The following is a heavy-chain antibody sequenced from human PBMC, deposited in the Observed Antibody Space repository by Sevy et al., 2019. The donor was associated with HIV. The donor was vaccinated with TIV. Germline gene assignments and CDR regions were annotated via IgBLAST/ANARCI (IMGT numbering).Heavy chain of an antibody. CDR3: ARVDMQQLAPPNYYYYYGMDV. J-gene: IGHJ6*02. Sequence: SETLSLTCTVSGGSISSGDYYWSWIRQPPGKGLEWIGYIYYSGSTSYNPSLKSRVTISVDTSKNQFSLKLSSVTAADTAVYYCARVDMQQLAPPNYYYYYGMDVWGQGTTVTVSS. V-gene: IGHV4-30-4*01. D-gene: IGHD6-13*01. CDR2: IYYSGST. CDR1: GGSISSGDYY.